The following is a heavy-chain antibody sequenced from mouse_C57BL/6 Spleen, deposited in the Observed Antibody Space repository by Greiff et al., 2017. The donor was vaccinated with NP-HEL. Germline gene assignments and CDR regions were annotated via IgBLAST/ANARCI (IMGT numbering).Heavy chain of an antibody. D-gene: IGHD2-5*01. CDR1: GFTFSSYG. Sequence: EVQVVESGGDLVKPGGSLKLSCAASGFTFSSYGMSWVRQTPDKRLEWVATISSGGSYTYYPDSVKGRFTISRDNAKNTLYLQMSSLKSEDTAMYYCARQSAYYSNYVDYCDYWGQGTTLTVSS. CDR2: ISSGGSYT. J-gene: IGHJ2*01. V-gene: IGHV5-6*01. CDR3: ARQSAYYSNYVDYCDY.